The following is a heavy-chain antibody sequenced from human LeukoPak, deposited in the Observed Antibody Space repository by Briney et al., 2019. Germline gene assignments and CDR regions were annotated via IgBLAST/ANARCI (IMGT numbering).Heavy chain of an antibody. CDR3: ARGMSIQLWSHFDY. CDR1: GYTFTSYG. Sequence: GASMKVSCKASGYTFTSYGISWVRQAPGQGLEWMGWISAYNGNTNYAQKLQGRVTMTTDTSTSTAYMELRSLRSDDTAVYYCARGMSIQLWSHFDYWGQGTLVTVSS. J-gene: IGHJ4*02. D-gene: IGHD5-18*01. CDR2: ISAYNGNT. V-gene: IGHV1-18*01.